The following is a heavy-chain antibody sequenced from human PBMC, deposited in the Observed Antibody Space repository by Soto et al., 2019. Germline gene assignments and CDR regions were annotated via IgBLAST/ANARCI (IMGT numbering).Heavy chain of an antibody. CDR1: GYSSTNYW. J-gene: IGHJ3*02. CDR2: IYPGDSDT. CDR3: ARQPFDHGAYYDAFDI. Sequence: GAAKKISRECWGYSSTNYWIGWVRQMPGKGLEWMGLIYPGDSDTRSGPSFQGHVTISADKSISTAYMQWSSLKASDTAMYYCARQPFDHGAYYDAFDIWGQGTMVTVSS. V-gene: IGHV5-51*01. D-gene: IGHD4-17*01.